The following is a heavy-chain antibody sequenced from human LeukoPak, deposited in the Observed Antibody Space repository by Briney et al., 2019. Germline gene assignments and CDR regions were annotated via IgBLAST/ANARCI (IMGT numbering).Heavy chain of an antibody. CDR2: IVVGKGKT. Sequence: ASVKVSCKTFGLNFNNSAVQWVRQSRGQRLEWIGWIVVGKGKTNYAQEFQGRVTITTDMSASTTYMELSSLRSDDTAVYYCAAEIFLALWGRGTLVTVSS. V-gene: IGHV1-58*01. D-gene: IGHD3-9*01. CDR1: GLNFNNSA. CDR3: AAEIFLAL. J-gene: IGHJ4*02.